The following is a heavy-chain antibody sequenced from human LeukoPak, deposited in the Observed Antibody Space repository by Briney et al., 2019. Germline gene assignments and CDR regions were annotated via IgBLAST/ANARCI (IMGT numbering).Heavy chain of an antibody. D-gene: IGHD5-18*01. CDR2: ITGDGSVV. Sequence: GGSLRLSCAASGLTFRDYYMSWVRQAPGKGLEWLSYITGDGSVVYYADSVKGRFTISRDNAGNSLYLQMNSLRAEDSAVYYCAKTGKYTYGFFDYWGQGTLVTVSS. CDR3: AKTGKYTYGFFDY. J-gene: IGHJ4*02. CDR1: GLTFRDYY. V-gene: IGHV3-11*01.